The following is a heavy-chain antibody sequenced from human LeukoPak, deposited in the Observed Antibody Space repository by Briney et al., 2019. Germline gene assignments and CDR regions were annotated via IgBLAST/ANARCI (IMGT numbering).Heavy chain of an antibody. V-gene: IGHV1-2*02. Sequence: ASVKVSCKASGYTFTGYYMHWVRQAPGQGLEWMGWINPNSGGTNYAQKFQGRVTMTRDTSTSTVYMELSSLRSEETAVYYCAKESAPGYSNGITKGYFDYWGQGTLVTVSS. CDR1: GYTFTGYY. D-gene: IGHD5-18*01. CDR2: INPNSGGT. CDR3: AKESAPGYSNGITKGYFDY. J-gene: IGHJ4*02.